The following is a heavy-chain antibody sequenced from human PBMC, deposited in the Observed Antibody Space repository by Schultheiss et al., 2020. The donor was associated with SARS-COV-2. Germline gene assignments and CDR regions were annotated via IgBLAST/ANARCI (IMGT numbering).Heavy chain of an antibody. CDR3: ASVAGFGQRVFDY. CDR2: IYYSGST. V-gene: IGHV4-61*08. D-gene: IGHD3-10*01. CDR1: GGSISSGGYS. Sequence: SETLSLTCAVSGGSISSGGYSWSWIRQPPGKGLEWIGYIYYSGSTYYNPSLKSRVTISVDTSKNQFSLKLSSVTAADTAVYYCASVAGFGQRVFDYWGQGTLVTVSS. J-gene: IGHJ4*02.